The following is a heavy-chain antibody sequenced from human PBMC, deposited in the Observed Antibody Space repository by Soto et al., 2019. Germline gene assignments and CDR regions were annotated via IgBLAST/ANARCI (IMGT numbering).Heavy chain of an antibody. Sequence: PVGSLRLSCAASGFIFSNFAMSWVRQAPGKGLEWVSAINGVGGRTFYSDSVRGRFTISRDNSKNRLYLQMNSLRAEDTAEYFCAKDFLAIVSTSWYFDLWGRGTLVTVSS. J-gene: IGHJ2*01. CDR3: AKDFLAIVSTSWYFDL. D-gene: IGHD5-12*01. V-gene: IGHV3-23*01. CDR2: INGVGGRT. CDR1: GFIFSNFA.